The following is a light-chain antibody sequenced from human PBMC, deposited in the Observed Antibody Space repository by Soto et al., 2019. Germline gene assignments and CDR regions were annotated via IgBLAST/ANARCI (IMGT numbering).Light chain of an antibody. CDR1: QRVLPRSQITNY. CDR2: WAS. CDR3: QQYYSGRT. J-gene: IGKJ1*01. V-gene: IGKV4-1*01. Sequence: DIVMTQSPDSLAGSLGERTTSNCRSSQRVLPRSQITNYLAWSQQKAGQPPKLLIYWASTRESGVPDRFSGSGSGTDFTLTISSLQAEDVATYYCQQYYSGRTCGQGTKVE.